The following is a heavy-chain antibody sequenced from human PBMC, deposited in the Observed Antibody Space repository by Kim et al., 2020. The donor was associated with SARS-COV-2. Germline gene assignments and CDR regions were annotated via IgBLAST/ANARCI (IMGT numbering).Heavy chain of an antibody. V-gene: IGHV1-2*02. J-gene: IGHJ6*02. CDR2: INPNSGGT. CDR1: GYSFTDYY. D-gene: IGHD3-22*01. CDR3: ARENYYDTTGYDAIDYYYYAMDV. Sequence: ASVKVSCKASGYSFTDYYLHWVRQAPGQGLEWMGWINPNSGGTNFAQNFQGRVTMTRDTSMSTAYMELSRLTSDDTALYYCARENYYDTTGYDAIDYYYYAMDVWGQGTTVTVSS.